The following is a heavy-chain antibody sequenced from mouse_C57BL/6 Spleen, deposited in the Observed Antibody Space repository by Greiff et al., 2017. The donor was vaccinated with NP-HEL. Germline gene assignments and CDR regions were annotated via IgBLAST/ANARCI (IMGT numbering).Heavy chain of an antibody. CDR2: IYPGDGDT. J-gene: IGHJ2*01. CDR3: ARLEGYCFDY. CDR1: GYAFSSSW. V-gene: IGHV1-82*01. Sequence: QVQLQQSGPELVKPGASVKISCKASGYAFSSSWMNWVKQRPGKGLEWIGRIYPGDGDTNYNGKFKGNATLTADKSSSTAYMQLSSLTSEDSAVYFCARLEGYCFDYWGQGTTLTVSS.